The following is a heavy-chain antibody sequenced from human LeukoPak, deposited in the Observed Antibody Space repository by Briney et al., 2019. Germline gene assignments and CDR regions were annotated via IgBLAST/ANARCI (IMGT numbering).Heavy chain of an antibody. J-gene: IGHJ6*03. V-gene: IGHV3-21*01. Sequence: GGSLRLSCAASGFIFSRYTINWVRQAPGKGLEWVSSISRTSDYIHYADSVKGRFTISRDNAKNSLYLQMNSLRAEDTAVYYCARFGGNYYYYSYMDVWGKGTTVTVSS. CDR2: ISRTSDYI. D-gene: IGHD3-10*01. CDR3: ARFGGNYYYYSYMDV. CDR1: GFIFSRYT.